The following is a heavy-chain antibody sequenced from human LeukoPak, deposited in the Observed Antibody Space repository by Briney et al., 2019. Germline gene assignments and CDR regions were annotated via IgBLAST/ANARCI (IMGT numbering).Heavy chain of an antibody. Sequence: SETLSLTCAVSGGSISSGGYSWSWIRQPPGKGLEWIGYIYYSGNTYYNPSLKSRVTISVDTSKNQFSLKLSSVTAADTAVYYCARGLGYCSGGSCYSGYYYGMDVWGKGTTVTVSS. CDR2: IYYSGNT. CDR1: GGSISSGGYS. D-gene: IGHD2-15*01. J-gene: IGHJ6*04. CDR3: ARGLGYCSGGSCYSGYYYGMDV. V-gene: IGHV4-31*11.